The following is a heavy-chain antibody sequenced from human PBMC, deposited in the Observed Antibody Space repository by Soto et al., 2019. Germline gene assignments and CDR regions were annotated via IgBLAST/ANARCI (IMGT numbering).Heavy chain of an antibody. CDR3: EPVFDF. J-gene: IGHJ4*02. V-gene: IGHV3-74*01. D-gene: IGHD4-17*01. CDR1: GFTLSGHW. CDR2: IDINGRGT. Sequence: EMQLVESGGGLVKPGGALRLYCEASGFTLSGHWIHWVRQAPGKGLEWVSRIDINGRGTSYADSVKGRFTISTDNAKNTVYLQMNSLRDEDTAVYYCEPVFDFWGQGPLGTVSS.